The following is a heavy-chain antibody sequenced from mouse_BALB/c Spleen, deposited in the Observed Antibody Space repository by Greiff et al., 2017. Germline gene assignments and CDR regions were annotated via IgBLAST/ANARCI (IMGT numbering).Heavy chain of an antibody. V-gene: IGHV5-12-2*01. CDR2: ISNGGGST. CDR3: ARQRGNWYFDV. J-gene: IGHJ1*01. CDR1: GFTFSSYT. Sequence: DVMLVESGGGLVQPGGSLKLSCAASGFTFSSYTMSWVRQTPEKRLEWVAYISNGGGSTYYPDTVKGRFTISRDNAKNTLYLQMSSLKSEDTAMYYCARQRGNWYFDVWGAGTTVTVSS.